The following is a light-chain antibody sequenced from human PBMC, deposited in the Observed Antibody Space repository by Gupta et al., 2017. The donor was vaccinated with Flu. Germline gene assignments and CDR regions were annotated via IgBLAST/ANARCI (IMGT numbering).Light chain of an antibody. CDR2: STR. CDR3: LLYCRDAVV. J-gene: IGLJ2*01. Sequence: QTVVTQEPSLTVSPGGTVTLTCASSTGAVTSDHYPNWFQQKPGQPPRPLIYSTRSKHSWTPARFSGSLLGGKAALTLSGVQPEDEADYYCLLYCRDAVVFGGGTKLTVL. CDR1: TGAVTSDHY. V-gene: IGLV7-43*01.